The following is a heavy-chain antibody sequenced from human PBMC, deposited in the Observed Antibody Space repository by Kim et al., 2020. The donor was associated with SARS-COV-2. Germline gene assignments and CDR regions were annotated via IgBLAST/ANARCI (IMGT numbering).Heavy chain of an antibody. CDR2: IYYSGST. Sequence: SETLSLTCTVSGCSISSSSYYWGWIRQPPGKGLEWIGRIYYSGSTYSNPSLKRRVTISVDTTKNQFSLKLSSWTAADTAVYYCARTYYDILTGYYGWGQGTLVTVSS. CDR1: GCSISSSSYY. CDR3: ARTYYDILTGYYG. V-gene: IGHV4-39*07. D-gene: IGHD3-9*01. J-gene: IGHJ4*02.